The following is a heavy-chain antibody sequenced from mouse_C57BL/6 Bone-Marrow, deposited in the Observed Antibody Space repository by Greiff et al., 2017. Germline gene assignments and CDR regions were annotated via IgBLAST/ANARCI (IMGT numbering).Heavy chain of an antibody. V-gene: IGHV3-6*01. CDR1: GYSITSGYY. D-gene: IGHD2-1*01. CDR3: AYGNPFAY. CDR2: ISYDGSN. J-gene: IGHJ3*01. Sequence: EVQLQESGPGLVKPSQSLSLTCSVTGYSITSGYYWNWIRQFPGNKLEWMGYISYDGSNNYNPSLKNRISITRDTSKNQFFLKLNSVTTEDTATYYCAYGNPFAYWGQGTLVTVSA.